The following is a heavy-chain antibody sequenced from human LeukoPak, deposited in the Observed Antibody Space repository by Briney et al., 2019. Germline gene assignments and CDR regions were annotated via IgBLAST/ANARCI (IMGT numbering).Heavy chain of an antibody. Sequence: GGSLRLSCAASGFTFSSYEMNWVRQAPGKGLEWVSYISSSGSTIYYADSVKGRFTISRDNAKNSLYLQMNSLRAEDTAVYYCARAQRPALLGYFDWLFIFDYWDQGTLVTVSS. CDR1: GFTFSSYE. D-gene: IGHD3-9*01. J-gene: IGHJ4*02. CDR2: ISSSGSTI. CDR3: ARAQRPALLGYFDWLFIFDY. V-gene: IGHV3-48*03.